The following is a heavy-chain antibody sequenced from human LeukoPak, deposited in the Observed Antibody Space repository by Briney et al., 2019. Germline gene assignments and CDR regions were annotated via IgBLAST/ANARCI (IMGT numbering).Heavy chain of an antibody. Sequence: ESGPTLVNPTQTLTLTCTFSGFSLSTSGVGVGWIRKPPGKALEWLALIYWDDYKRYSSFLKSRLTITKETSKNPVVLTMTNMDPVDTATYYCTHRLTASSLQDAFDIWGQGTMVTVSS. CDR2: IYWDDYK. CDR3: THRLTASSLQDAFDI. J-gene: IGHJ3*02. V-gene: IGHV2-5*02. D-gene: IGHD2-21*02. CDR1: GFSLSTSGVG.